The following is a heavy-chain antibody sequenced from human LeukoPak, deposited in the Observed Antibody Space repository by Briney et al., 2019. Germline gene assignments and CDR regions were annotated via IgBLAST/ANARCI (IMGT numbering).Heavy chain of an antibody. D-gene: IGHD1-26*01. CDR1: GYSISSGYY. Sequence: SETLSLTCTVSGYSISSGYYWAWIRQPPGKGLEWIGEIFHSGSTHYNPSLKSRVTISVDKSKNQFSLKLSSVTAADTAVYYCARDNISGSSSNRPDNFDIWGQGTMVTVSS. J-gene: IGHJ3*02. CDR2: IFHSGST. V-gene: IGHV4-38-2*02. CDR3: ARDNISGSSSNRPDNFDI.